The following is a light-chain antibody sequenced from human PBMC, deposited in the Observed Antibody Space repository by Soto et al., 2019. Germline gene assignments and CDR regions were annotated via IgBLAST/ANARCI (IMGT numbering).Light chain of an antibody. CDR1: SSDVGGYNY. CDR2: EAY. J-gene: IGLJ1*01. Sequence: QSALTQPASVSGSPGQSITISCTGTSSDVGGYNYVSWYQQHPGKAPKLMIYEAYRRPSGVSSRFSGSRSGNTASLTISGLQAEDESDYYCCSYAGSGTFVFGSGTKVTVL. V-gene: IGLV2-23*01. CDR3: CSYAGSGTFV.